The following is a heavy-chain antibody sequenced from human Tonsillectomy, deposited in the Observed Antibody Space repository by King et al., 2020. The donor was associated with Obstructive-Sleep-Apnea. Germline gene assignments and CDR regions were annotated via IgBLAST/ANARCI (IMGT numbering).Heavy chain of an antibody. CDR1: GFTFSSYW. J-gene: IGHJ6*02. D-gene: IGHD5-18*01. CDR3: ASVDKGYSCGYGYYYYGMDV. V-gene: IGHV3-74*02. Sequence: VQLVQSGGGLVQPGGSLRLSCAASGFTFSSYWMHWVRQAPGKGLVWVSRINSDGSSTSYADSVKGRFTISRDNAKNTLYLQMNSLRAEDTAVYYCASVDKGYSCGYGYYYYGMDVWGQGTTVTVSS. CDR2: INSDGSST.